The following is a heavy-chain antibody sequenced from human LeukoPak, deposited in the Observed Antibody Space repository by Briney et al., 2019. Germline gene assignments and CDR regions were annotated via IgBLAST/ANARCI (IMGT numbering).Heavy chain of an antibody. D-gene: IGHD5-12*01. CDR1: GYTFTIYY. Sequence: GASVKVSCTASGYTFTIYYLHWVRQAPGQGLEWMGTINLSGDRTSYAQKIQGRVTMTRDTSTSTVYMELSSLTSEDTAVYYCARDIGSGYYNFDYWGQGTLVTVSS. V-gene: IGHV1-46*01. J-gene: IGHJ4*02. CDR2: INLSGDRT. CDR3: ARDIGSGYYNFDY.